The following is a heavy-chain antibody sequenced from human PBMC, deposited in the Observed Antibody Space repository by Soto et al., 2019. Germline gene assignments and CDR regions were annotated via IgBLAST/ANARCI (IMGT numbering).Heavy chain of an antibody. CDR2: ISSSGSTI. D-gene: IGHD2-8*01. J-gene: IGHJ5*02. CDR1: GFTFSDYY. Sequence: QVQLVESGGGLVKPGGSLRLSCAASGFTFSDYYMSWIRQAPGKGLEWVSYISSSGSTIYYADSVKGRFTIYRDNAKNLLYLQMIILRAVDTSVNFCASDSPPNSHALNLIDPWGQGTLVTVSS. V-gene: IGHV3-11*01. CDR3: ASDSPPNSHALNLIDP.